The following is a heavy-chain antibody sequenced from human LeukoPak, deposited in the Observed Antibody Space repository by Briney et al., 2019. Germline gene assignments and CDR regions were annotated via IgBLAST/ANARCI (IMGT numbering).Heavy chain of an antibody. CDR2: ISSSGSTI. CDR3: ARESSSGSYFDY. D-gene: IGHD1-26*01. V-gene: IGHV3-48*03. CDR1: GFTFSSYE. J-gene: IGHJ4*02. Sequence: GGSLRLSCAASGFTFSSYEMNWVRQAPGKGLAWVSYISSSGSTIYYADSVKGRFTISRDNAKNSLYLQMNSLRAEDTAVYYCARESSSGSYFDYWGQGTLVTVSS.